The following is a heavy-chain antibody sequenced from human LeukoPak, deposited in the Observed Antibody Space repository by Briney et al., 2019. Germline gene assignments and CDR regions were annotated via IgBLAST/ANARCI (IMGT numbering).Heavy chain of an antibody. CDR3: ARLVYDYLYPPPPDY. CDR2: IYPGDSDT. V-gene: IGHV5-51*01. Sequence: PGESLKISCKGSGYSFTSYWIGWVRQMPGKGLEWMGIIYPGDSDTRYSPSFQGQVTISADKSISTAYLQWSSLKASDTAMYYCARLVYDYLYPPPPDYWGQGTLVTVSS. D-gene: IGHD3-3*01. CDR1: GYSFTSYW. J-gene: IGHJ4*02.